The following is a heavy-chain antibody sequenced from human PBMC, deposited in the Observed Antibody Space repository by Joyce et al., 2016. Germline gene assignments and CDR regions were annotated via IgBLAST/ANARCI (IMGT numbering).Heavy chain of an antibody. CDR1: GCTFSSYS. CDR2: VNISSSAR. D-gene: IGHD1-1*01. Sequence: EVQLVESGGVLVQPGGSLKLSCAASGCTFSSYSMNWVRQAPGKGLELVSYVNISSSARYYADSGKGRFTISRDNAKNSLFLQMNSLGAEDTAVYYCAGDRRYGVPSVGMDVWGQGTTVTVSS. J-gene: IGHJ6*02. V-gene: IGHV3-48*04. CDR3: AGDRRYGVPSVGMDV.